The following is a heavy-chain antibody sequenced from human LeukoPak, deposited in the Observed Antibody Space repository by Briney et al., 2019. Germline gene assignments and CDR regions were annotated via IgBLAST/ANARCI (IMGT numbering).Heavy chain of an antibody. J-gene: IGHJ4*02. CDR1: GGSISSGGYY. V-gene: IGHV4-31*03. D-gene: IGHD3-10*01. CDR2: IYYGGST. Sequence: SETLSLTCTVSGGSISSGGYYWSWIRQHPGKGLEWIGYIYYGGSTYYNPSLKSRVTISVDTSNNQFSLKLTSVTAADTAVYYCARVPSDYYGSGTMIDYWGQGTLVTVSS. CDR3: ARVPSDYYGSGTMIDY.